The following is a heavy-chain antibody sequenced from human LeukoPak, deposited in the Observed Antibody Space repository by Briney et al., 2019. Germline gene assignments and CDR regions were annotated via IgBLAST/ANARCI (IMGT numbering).Heavy chain of an antibody. V-gene: IGHV1-46*01. CDR3: ARDFFHRYYDSSGRAFDY. Sequence: ASVKVSCKASGYIFTSYNMYWVRQAPGRGLEWMGIINPSGGSTGSAQKFQGRVTTTRDTSTSTVYMELSSLRSEDTAVYYCARDFFHRYYDSSGRAFDYWGQGTLVTVSS. CDR2: INPSGGST. J-gene: IGHJ4*02. CDR1: GYIFTSYN. D-gene: IGHD3-22*01.